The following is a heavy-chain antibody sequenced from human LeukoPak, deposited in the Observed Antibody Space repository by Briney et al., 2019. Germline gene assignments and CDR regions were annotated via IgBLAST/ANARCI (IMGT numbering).Heavy chain of an antibody. CDR1: GGSISSGDYY. CDR2: IYYSGST. Sequence: SETLSLTCTVSGGSISSGDYYWSWIRQPPGKGLEWIGYIYYSGSTYYNPSLKSRVTISVDTSKNQFSLKLSSVTAADTAVYYCARECPFYYGSGSYHWFDPWGQGTLVTVSS. V-gene: IGHV4-30-4*01. CDR3: ARECPFYYGSGSYHWFDP. J-gene: IGHJ5*02. D-gene: IGHD3-10*01.